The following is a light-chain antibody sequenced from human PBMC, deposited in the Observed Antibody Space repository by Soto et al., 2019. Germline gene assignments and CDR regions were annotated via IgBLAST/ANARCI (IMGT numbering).Light chain of an antibody. CDR1: QSVGSS. CDR2: GAS. J-gene: IGKJ5*01. V-gene: IGKV3-15*01. Sequence: EIVLTQSPGTLSLSPGERATLSCRASQSVGSSYLVWYQQKPGQAPRLLIYGASSRATGIPVRFSGSGSGTEFTLTISSLQSEDFAVYYCQQYNNWPLTFGQGTRLEIK. CDR3: QQYNNWPLT.